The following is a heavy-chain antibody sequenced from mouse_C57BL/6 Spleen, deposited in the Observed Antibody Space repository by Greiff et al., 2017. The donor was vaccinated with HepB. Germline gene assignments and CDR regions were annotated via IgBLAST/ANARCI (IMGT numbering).Heavy chain of an antibody. Sequence: DVKLVESGGGLVKPGGSLKLSCAASGFTFSDYGMHWVRQAPEKGLEWVAYISSGSSTIYYADTVKGRFTISRDNAKNTLFLQMTSLRSEDTAMYYCASYDGYYGFFDYWGQGTTLTVSS. V-gene: IGHV5-17*01. CDR2: ISSGSSTI. D-gene: IGHD2-3*01. CDR1: GFTFSDYG. J-gene: IGHJ2*01. CDR3: ASYDGYYGFFDY.